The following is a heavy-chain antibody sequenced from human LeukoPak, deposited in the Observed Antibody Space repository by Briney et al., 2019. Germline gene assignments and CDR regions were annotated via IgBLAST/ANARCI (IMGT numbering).Heavy chain of an antibody. CDR1: GDSVSSNSAA. Sequence: SPTLSLTRALSGDSVSSNSAAWNWLRQSPWRGLEWLGTTYYRSKWYNDYAVSVKSRITINPDTSKNQFSLQLNSVTPEDTAVYYCAREYVTTFDPWGQGTLVTASS. CDR3: AREYVTTFDP. D-gene: IGHD1-1*01. CDR2: TYYRSKWYN. J-gene: IGHJ5*02. V-gene: IGHV6-1*01.